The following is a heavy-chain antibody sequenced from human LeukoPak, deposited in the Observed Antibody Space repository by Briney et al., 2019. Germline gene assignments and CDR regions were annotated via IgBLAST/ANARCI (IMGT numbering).Heavy chain of an antibody. Sequence: GASVKVSCKASGYTFTSYGISWVRQAPGQGLEWMGWISAYNGNTNYAQKLQGRVTMTTDTSTSTAYMELRSLRSDDTAVYYCARAKSTAMVTWEFDYWGQGTLVTVSS. CDR3: ARAKSTAMVTWEFDY. CDR1: GYTFTSYG. V-gene: IGHV1-18*01. J-gene: IGHJ4*02. CDR2: ISAYNGNT. D-gene: IGHD5-18*01.